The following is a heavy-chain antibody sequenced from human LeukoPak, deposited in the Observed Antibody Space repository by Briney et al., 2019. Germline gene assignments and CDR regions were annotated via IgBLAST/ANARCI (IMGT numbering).Heavy chain of an antibody. J-gene: IGHJ4*02. V-gene: IGHV3-74*01. D-gene: IGHD2-2*01. CDR1: GFTFSNYW. Sequence: GGSLRLSCAASGFTFSNYWMHWVRQAPGKGLVWVSRINGDGSSSTYADSVKGRFTISRDNAKNTLYLQMNGLRAEDTAVYYCARDLVVTSAYWGQGTLVTVSS. CDR3: ARDLVVTSAY. CDR2: INGDGSSS.